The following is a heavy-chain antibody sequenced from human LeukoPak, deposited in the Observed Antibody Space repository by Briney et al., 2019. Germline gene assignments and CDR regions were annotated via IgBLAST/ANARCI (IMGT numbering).Heavy chain of an antibody. CDR2: INPNSGGT. CDR3: ARGRGSYYPFDY. V-gene: IGHV1-2*02. J-gene: IGHJ4*02. Sequence: ASVKVSCKASGYTLTGYYIHWVRQAPGQGLEWMGWINPNSGGTNYAQKFQGRVTMTRDTSISTAYMELSRLRSDDTAVYYCARGRGSYYPFDYWGQGTLVTVSS. D-gene: IGHD1-26*01. CDR1: GYTLTGYY.